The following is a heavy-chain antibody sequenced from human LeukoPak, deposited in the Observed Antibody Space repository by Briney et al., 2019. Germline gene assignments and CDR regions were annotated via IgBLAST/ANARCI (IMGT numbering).Heavy chain of an antibody. CDR1: GFTVSGNY. V-gene: IGHV3-48*04. CDR2: ISSSSSTI. Sequence: GGSLRLSCAASGFTVSGNYMNWVRQAPGRGLEWVSYISSSSSTIYYADSVKGRFTISRDNAKNSLYLQMNSLRAEDTAVYYCARAVRTGTDYWGQGTLVTVSS. J-gene: IGHJ4*02. CDR3: ARAVRTGTDY. D-gene: IGHD1-1*01.